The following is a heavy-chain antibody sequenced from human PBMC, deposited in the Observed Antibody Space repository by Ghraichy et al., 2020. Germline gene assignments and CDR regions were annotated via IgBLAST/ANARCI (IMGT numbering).Heavy chain of an antibody. J-gene: IGHJ4*02. D-gene: IGHD1-26*01. V-gene: IGHV3-74*01. CDR1: GFTFRSYW. CDR3: ARGLVGDY. CDR2: ISSDGSST. Sequence: GGSLRLSCAVSGFTFRSYWMHWVRQAPGTGLVWVSHISSDGSSTNYADSVKGRFTISRDNTKNTLYLQMNSLRAEDAAVYYCARGLVGDYWGQEILVTVSS.